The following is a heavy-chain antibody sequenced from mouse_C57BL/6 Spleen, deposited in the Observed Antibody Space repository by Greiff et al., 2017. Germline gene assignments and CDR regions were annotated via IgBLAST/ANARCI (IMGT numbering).Heavy chain of an antibody. Sequence: QVQLQQPGAELVRPGSSVKLSCKASGYTFTSYWMHWVKQRPIQGLEWIGNIDPSDSETHYNQKFKDKATLTVDKSSSTAYMQLSSLTSEDSAVXYCAKGIYERDYFDYWGQGTTLTVSS. CDR1: GYTFTSYW. J-gene: IGHJ2*01. D-gene: IGHD2-3*01. CDR2: IDPSDSET. V-gene: IGHV1-52*01. CDR3: AKGIYERDYFDY.